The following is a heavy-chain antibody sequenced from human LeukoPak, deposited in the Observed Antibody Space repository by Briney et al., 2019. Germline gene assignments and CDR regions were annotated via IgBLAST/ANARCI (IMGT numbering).Heavy chain of an antibody. CDR2: ISPDSGGT. CDR3: ARGFSYLDN. V-gene: IGHV1-2*02. D-gene: IGHD2/OR15-2a*01. J-gene: IGHJ4*02. Sequence: ASVKVSCKASGYTFTDYYMHWVRQAPGQGLEWMGWISPDSGGTNYAQNFQGRVTMTRDTSISTAYMDLSRLRYDDTAVYYCARGFSYLDNWGQGTLVTVSS. CDR1: GYTFTDYY.